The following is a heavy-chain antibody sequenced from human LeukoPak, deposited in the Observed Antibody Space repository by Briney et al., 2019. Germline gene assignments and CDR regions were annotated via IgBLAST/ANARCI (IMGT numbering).Heavy chain of an antibody. D-gene: IGHD1-26*01. CDR2: IYYSGST. CDR1: GGSISSGDYY. J-gene: IGHJ3*02. CDR3: ARDEAPVLGATNAFDI. V-gene: IGHV4-39*07. Sequence: SETLSLTCTVSGGSISSGDYYWSWIRQPPGKGLEWIGSIYYSGSTYYNPSLKSRVTISVDTSKNQFSLKLSSVTAADTAVYYCARDEAPVLGATNAFDIWGRGTMVTASS.